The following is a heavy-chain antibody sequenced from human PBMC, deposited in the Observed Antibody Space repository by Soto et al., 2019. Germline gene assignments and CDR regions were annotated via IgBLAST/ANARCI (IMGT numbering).Heavy chain of an antibody. CDR2: ITGGSGST. CDR3: ARDPRMCTSTSCYRTQWFDP. Sequence: EVQLLESGGGLENPGGSLRLSCAASGFTISSYAMSWVRQAPGKGLEWVSGITGGSGSTNYADSVKGRFTISRDNSKNTLYLQMNSLRADDTAIYFCARDPRMCTSTSCYRTQWFDPWGQGTLVTVSS. D-gene: IGHD2-2*01. J-gene: IGHJ5*02. V-gene: IGHV3-23*01. CDR1: GFTISSYA.